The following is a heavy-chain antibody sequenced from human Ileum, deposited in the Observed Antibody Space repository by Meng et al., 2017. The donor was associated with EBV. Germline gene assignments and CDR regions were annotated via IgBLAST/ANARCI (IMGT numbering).Heavy chain of an antibody. Sequence: QVTLQPSGPVLVRPSETLSLTCPVSGASVTRSGYYWSWLRQSPGKGLEWLGYVNYNGDSTYNPSLKSRVTIFIDTSKKQFYLNLTSATAADTAIYYCARDLRVGGAFDYWGQGTLVTVSS. J-gene: IGHJ4*02. CDR2: VNYNGDS. D-gene: IGHD1-26*01. CDR1: GASVTRSGYY. CDR3: ARDLRVGGAFDY. V-gene: IGHV4-61*08.